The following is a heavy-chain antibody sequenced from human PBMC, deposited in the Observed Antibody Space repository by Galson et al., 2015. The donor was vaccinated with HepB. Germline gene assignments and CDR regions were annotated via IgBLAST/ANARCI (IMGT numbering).Heavy chain of an antibody. CDR1: GFTFSNAW. V-gene: IGHV3-15*01. CDR2: IKSKTDGGTT. J-gene: IGHJ6*02. Sequence: SLRLSCAASGFTFSNAWMSWVRQAPGKGLEWVGRIKSKTDGGTTDYAAPVKGRFTISRDDSKNTLYLQMNSLKTEDTAVYYCTTDLRDIVLMVYASGGGEDGFWGQGTTVTVSS. CDR3: TTDLRDIVLMVYASGGGEDGF. D-gene: IGHD2-8*01.